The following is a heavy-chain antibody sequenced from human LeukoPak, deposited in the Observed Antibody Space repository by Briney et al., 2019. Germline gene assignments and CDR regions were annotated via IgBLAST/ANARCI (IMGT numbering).Heavy chain of an antibody. CDR2: ISYDGSNK. D-gene: IGHD6-19*01. CDR3: AKDSGIAVAGIFDY. CDR1: GFTFSSYG. Sequence: GGSLRLSCAASGFTFSSYGMHWVRQAPGKGLEWVAVISYDGSNKYYADSVKGRFTISRDNSKNTLYLQVNSLRAEDTAVYYCAKDSGIAVAGIFDYWGQGTLVTVSS. J-gene: IGHJ4*02. V-gene: IGHV3-30*18.